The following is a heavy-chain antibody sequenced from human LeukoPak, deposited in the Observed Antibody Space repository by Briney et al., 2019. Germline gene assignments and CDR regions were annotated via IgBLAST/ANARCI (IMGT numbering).Heavy chain of an antibody. D-gene: IGHD6-13*01. V-gene: IGHV3-48*01. CDR3: ARDYSSSWYWGYYFDY. CDR1: GFTFSRYS. J-gene: IGHJ4*02. CDR2: ISSSSTTI. Sequence: PGGSLRLSCAVSGFTFSRYSLNWVRQAPGKGLEWVSYISSSSTTIYYTDSVKGRFTISRDNAKNSLYPQMNSLRAEDTAMYYCARDYSSSWYWGYYFDYWGRGTLVTVSS.